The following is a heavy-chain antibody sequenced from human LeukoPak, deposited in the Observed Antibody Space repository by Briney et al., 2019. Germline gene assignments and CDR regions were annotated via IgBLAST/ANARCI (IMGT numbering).Heavy chain of an antibody. CDR2: ISSSGSTI. Sequence: GGSLRLSCAASGFTFSSYEMNWVRQAPGKGLEWVSYISSSGSTIYYADSVKGRFTISRDNAKNSLYLQMNSLRAEDTAVYYCARDGYSSGWYWGSYFDYWGQGTLVTVSS. D-gene: IGHD6-19*01. CDR3: ARDGYSSGWYWGSYFDY. J-gene: IGHJ4*02. CDR1: GFTFSSYE. V-gene: IGHV3-48*03.